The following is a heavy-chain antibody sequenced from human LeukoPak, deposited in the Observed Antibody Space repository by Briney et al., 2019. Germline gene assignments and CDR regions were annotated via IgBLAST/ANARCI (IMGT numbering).Heavy chain of an antibody. Sequence: SETLSLTCAVYGGSFSGYYWSWIRQPPGKGLEWIGEINHSGSTNYNPSLKSRVTISVDTPQNQFSLKLSSVTAADTAVYYCARGRFRAAPFDYWGQGTLVTVSS. D-gene: IGHD6-6*01. CDR3: ARGRFRAAPFDY. CDR1: GGSFSGYY. CDR2: INHSGST. V-gene: IGHV4-34*01. J-gene: IGHJ4*02.